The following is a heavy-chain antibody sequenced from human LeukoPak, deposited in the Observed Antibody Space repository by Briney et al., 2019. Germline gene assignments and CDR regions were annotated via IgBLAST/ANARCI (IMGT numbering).Heavy chain of an antibody. CDR1: GGSFSGYY. CDR3: ARGGEEYSSSWYRLCDY. CDR2: INHSGST. D-gene: IGHD6-13*01. J-gene: IGHJ4*02. Sequence: SETLSLTCAVYGGSFSGYYWSWLRQPPGKGLEWIGEINHSGSTNYNPSLKSRVSISVDTSKNQFSLKLSSVTAADTAVYYCARGGEEYSSSWYRLCDYWGQGTLVTVSS. V-gene: IGHV4-34*01.